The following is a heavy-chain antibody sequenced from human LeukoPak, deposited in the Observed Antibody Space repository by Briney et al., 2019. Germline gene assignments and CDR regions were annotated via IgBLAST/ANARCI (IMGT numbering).Heavy chain of an antibody. CDR1: GYTFTSYG. V-gene: IGHV1-2*02. Sequence: ASVKVSCKASGYTFTSYGISWVRQAPGQGLEWMGWINPNSGGTNYAQKFQGRVTMTRDTSISTAYMELSRLRSDDTAVYYCARGPTLTIFGVVKRYWFDPWGQGTLVTVSS. D-gene: IGHD3-3*01. CDR3: ARGPTLTIFGVVKRYWFDP. J-gene: IGHJ5*02. CDR2: INPNSGGT.